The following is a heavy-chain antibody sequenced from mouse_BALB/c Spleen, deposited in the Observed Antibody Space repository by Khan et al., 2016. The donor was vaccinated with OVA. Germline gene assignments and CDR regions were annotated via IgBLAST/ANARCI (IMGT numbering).Heavy chain of an antibody. CDR2: IWRDGRT. V-gene: IGHV2-6-2*01. CDR1: GFSLTSYA. J-gene: IGHJ4*01. CDR3: ARHQVPLSMDS. Sequence: QVQLKESGPDLVAPSQSLSITCTVSGFSLTSYAIHWVRQPPGKGLEWLVVIWRDGRTTYNSALKSRLSISKDNTKSQAFLKINSLQTDDTAMYYCARHQVPLSMDSWGQGTSVTVSS.